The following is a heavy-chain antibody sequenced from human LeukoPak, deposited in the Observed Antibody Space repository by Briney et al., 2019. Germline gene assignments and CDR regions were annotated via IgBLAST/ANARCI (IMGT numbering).Heavy chain of an antibody. J-gene: IGHJ4*02. Sequence: SETLSLTCTVSGGSISSYYWSWIRQPAGKGLEWIGRIYTSGSTNYNPSLKSRVTMSVDTSKNQFSLKLSSVTAADTAVYYCAGGRYDSSGYYLTGDYWGQGTLVTVSS. CDR1: GGSISSYY. D-gene: IGHD3-22*01. CDR2: IYTSGST. V-gene: IGHV4-4*07. CDR3: AGGRYDSSGYYLTGDY.